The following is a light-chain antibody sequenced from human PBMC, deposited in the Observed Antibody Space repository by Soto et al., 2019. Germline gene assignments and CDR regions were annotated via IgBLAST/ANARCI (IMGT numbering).Light chain of an antibody. CDR1: SSDIGAYNY. Sequence: QSVLTQPASVSGSPGQSITISFTGTSSDIGAYNYVSWYQLHPGKAPKLMIYEVSYRTSGLSNRFSGSKSGNTASLTISGLQAEDEADYFCSSYSGSSPLYVFGTGTKVTVL. J-gene: IGLJ1*01. V-gene: IGLV2-14*01. CDR3: SSYSGSSPLYV. CDR2: EVS.